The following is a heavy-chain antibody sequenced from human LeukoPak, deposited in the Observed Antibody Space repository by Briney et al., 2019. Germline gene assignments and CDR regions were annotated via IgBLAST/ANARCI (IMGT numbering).Heavy chain of an antibody. CDR2: IKQDGSEK. J-gene: IGHJ4*02. D-gene: IGHD4-23*01. CDR3: ARGYGGNSGY. Sequence: GGSLRLSCAASGFTFSDYYMSWIRQAPGKGLEWVANIKQDGSEKYYVDSVKGRFTISRDSAKNSLYMQMNSLRAEDTAVYYCARGYGGNSGYWGQGTLVTVSS. V-gene: IGHV3-7*04. CDR1: GFTFSDYY.